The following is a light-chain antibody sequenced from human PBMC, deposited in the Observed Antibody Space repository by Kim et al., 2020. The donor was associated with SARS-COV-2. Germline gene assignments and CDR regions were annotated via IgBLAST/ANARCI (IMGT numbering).Light chain of an antibody. J-gene: IGLJ2*01. CDR3: QSYDISNVI. Sequence: TLTSSCTRTSGDISDNYGQWYQQRPGSAPTIVIYEDSERPSGVPDRFSGSIDTSSSSASLTISGLKTEDEADYYCQSYDISNVIFGGGTQLTVL. CDR1: SGDISDNY. V-gene: IGLV6-57*03. CDR2: EDS.